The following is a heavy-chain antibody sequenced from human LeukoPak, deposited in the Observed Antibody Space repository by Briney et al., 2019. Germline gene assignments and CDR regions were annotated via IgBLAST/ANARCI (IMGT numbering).Heavy chain of an antibody. D-gene: IGHD1-1*01. CDR1: GFTFSNYA. V-gene: IGHV3-23*01. CDR2: ITGRST. J-gene: IGHJ4*02. Sequence: GESLRLSCAASGFTFSNYAMSCVRQAPGKGLEWVSGITGRSTYYADSVKGRFTISRDISKNALYVQMNSLRAEDTAVYYCAKVVGTSGWYFDYWGQGTLVTVSS. CDR3: AKVVGTSGWYFDY.